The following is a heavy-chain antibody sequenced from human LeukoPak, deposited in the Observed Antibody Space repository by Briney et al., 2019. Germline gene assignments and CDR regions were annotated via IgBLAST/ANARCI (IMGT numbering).Heavy chain of an antibody. CDR1: GFTFSDHY. Sequence: GGSLRLSCAASGFTFSDHYIDGVRQAPGKGLGWVGRSKNKLNGYTIEYAASVKGRFTISRDDSKKSLYLQMDGLKTEDTAMYYCVRWDSGSPGDWGQGTLVTVSS. D-gene: IGHD1-26*01. CDR2: SKNKLNGYTI. CDR3: VRWDSGSPGD. J-gene: IGHJ4*02. V-gene: IGHV3-72*01.